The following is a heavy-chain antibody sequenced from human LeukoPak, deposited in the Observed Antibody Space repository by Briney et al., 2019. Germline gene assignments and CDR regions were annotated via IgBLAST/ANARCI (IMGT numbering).Heavy chain of an antibody. CDR1: GFTFSSYW. J-gene: IGHJ4*02. CDR3: ARYRHLYY. Sequence: GGSLRLSCAASGFTFSSYWMSWVRQAPGKGLEWVASINQGGGEKYSLDSVKGRFTISRDNTKSSLYLQMNSLRAEDTAMYYCARYRHLYYWGQGTLVTVSS. CDR2: INQGGGEK. D-gene: IGHD3-16*01. V-gene: IGHV3-7*01.